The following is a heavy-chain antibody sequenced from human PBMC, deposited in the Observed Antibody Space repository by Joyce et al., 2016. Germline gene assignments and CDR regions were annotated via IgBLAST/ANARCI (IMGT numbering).Heavy chain of an antibody. D-gene: IGHD2-8*01. V-gene: IGHV3-21*01. CDR3: ARSSYTNGIFDY. J-gene: IGHJ4*02. Sequence: EVQLVESGGGLVKPGGALRISCAASGFTLSRYSMSWVRQAPGKGLEWVSSLSSSSSYIKYTDSVKGRFTISRDNAKNSLYLQMNSLRVEDTAIYYCARSSYTNGIFDYWGQGTLVTVSS. CDR2: LSSSSSYI. CDR1: GFTLSRYS.